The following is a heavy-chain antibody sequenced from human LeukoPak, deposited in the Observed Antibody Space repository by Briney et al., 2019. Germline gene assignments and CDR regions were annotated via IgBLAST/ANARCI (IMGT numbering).Heavy chain of an antibody. V-gene: IGHV4-38-2*01. CDR3: ARAASIAVASPGTFDY. D-gene: IGHD6-19*01. J-gene: IGHJ4*02. CDR2: IYHSGST. Sequence: SETLSLTCAVSGYSINSGYYWGWIRQPPGKGLEWIGSIYHSGSTYYNLSLKSRVTISVDTSKNQFSLKLSSVTAADTAVYYCARAASIAVASPGTFDYWGQGTLVTVSS. CDR1: GYSINSGYY.